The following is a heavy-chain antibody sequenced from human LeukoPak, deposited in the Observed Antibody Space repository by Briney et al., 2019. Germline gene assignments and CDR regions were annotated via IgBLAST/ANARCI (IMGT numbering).Heavy chain of an antibody. D-gene: IGHD7-27*01. CDR2: IIPIFGTA. V-gene: IGHV1-69*13. J-gene: IGHJ4*02. CDR1: GGTFSSYA. Sequence: ASVKVSCKASGGTFSSYAISWVRQAPGQGLEWMGGIIPIFGTANYAQKFQGRVTITADESTSTPYMELSSLRSEDTAVYYCAREAGDSPVYFDYWGQGTLVTVSS. CDR3: AREAGDSPVYFDY.